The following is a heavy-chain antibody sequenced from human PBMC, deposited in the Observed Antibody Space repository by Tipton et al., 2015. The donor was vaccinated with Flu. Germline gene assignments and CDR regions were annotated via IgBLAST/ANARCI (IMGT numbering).Heavy chain of an antibody. D-gene: IGHD4-11*01. V-gene: IGHV4-38-2*01. CDR1: GYSISSGYY. CDR3: ARGSYRGGFDY. J-gene: IGHJ4*02. Sequence: TLSLTCAVSGYSISSGYYWGWIRQPPGKGLEWIGSIYHSGSTYYNPSLKSRVTISVDTSKNQFSLKLSSVTAADTAVYYCARGSYRGGFDYWGQGTLVTVSS. CDR2: IYHSGST.